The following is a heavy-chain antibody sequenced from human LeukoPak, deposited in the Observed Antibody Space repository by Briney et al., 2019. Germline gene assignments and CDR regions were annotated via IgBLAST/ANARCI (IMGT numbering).Heavy chain of an antibody. CDR1: GGSISSYY. CDR2: IYYSGST. V-gene: IGHV4-59*08. J-gene: IGHJ4*02. Sequence: PSESLSLTCTVSGGSISSYYWSCIRQPPGKGLEWIGGIYYSGSTNYNPSLKSRVTISVDTSKNQFSLRLSSVTAADTAVYYSARLASGSYGPLTPFDYWGQGTLVTVSS. CDR3: ARLASGSYGPLTPFDY. D-gene: IGHD1-26*01.